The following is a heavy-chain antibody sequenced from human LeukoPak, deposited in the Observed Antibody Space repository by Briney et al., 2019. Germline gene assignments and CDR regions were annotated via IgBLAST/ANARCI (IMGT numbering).Heavy chain of an antibody. CDR1: GLTFSSYG. CDR2: IWYDGSNK. V-gene: IGHV3-33*01. Sequence: GGSLSLSCAPSGLTFSSYGMHWVRQAPGKGLEWVAVIWYDGSNKYYADSVKGRFTISRDNSKNTPYLQMNSLRAEDTAVYYCARDGSRGWYWVDYWGQGTLVTVSS. J-gene: IGHJ4*02. CDR3: ARDGSRGWYWVDY. D-gene: IGHD6-19*01.